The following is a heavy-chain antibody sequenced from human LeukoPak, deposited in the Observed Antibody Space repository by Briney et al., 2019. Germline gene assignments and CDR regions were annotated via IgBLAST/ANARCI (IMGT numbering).Heavy chain of an antibody. D-gene: IGHD2-2*01. V-gene: IGHV4-59*08. CDR1: GGSISDYY. CDR2: IYYTGST. CDR3: ARHHYDQLVSWFDP. Sequence: SETLSLTCTVSGGSISDYYWSWIRQPPGKGLEWIGYIYYTGSTNYNPSLKSRVTISVDTSKNHFSLKLRSATAADTAIYYCARHHYDQLVSWFDPWGQGTLVTVSS. J-gene: IGHJ5*02.